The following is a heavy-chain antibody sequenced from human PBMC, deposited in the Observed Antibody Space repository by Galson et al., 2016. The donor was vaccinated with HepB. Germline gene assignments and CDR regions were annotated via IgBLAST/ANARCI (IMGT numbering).Heavy chain of an antibody. V-gene: IGHV4-39*02. D-gene: IGHD1-14*01. CDR1: GASVSSSNCY. Sequence: SETLSLTCTVSGASVSSSNCYWGWIRQPPGKGLEWLASVSYSGTTDYKPSLRNRLTISADTSKNHFSLRLSSVTAADTAVYYCARTLSPTNQYFFNSWGQGTLVTVSS. CDR2: VSYSGTT. CDR3: ARTLSPTNQYFFNS. J-gene: IGHJ4*02.